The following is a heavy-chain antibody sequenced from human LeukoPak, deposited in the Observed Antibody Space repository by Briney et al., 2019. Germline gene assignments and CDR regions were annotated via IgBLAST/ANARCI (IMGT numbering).Heavy chain of an antibody. CDR1: GGTFSSYA. Sequence: GSSVTVSCKASGGTFSSYAISWVRQAPGQGLEWMGAIIRIFGTANYAQKFQGRVTITTDESTSTAYMELSSLRSEDTAVYYCARGHATGNAFDIWGQGTMVTVSS. CDR3: ARGHATGNAFDI. J-gene: IGHJ3*02. V-gene: IGHV1-69*05. CDR2: IIRIFGTA. D-gene: IGHD3-10*01.